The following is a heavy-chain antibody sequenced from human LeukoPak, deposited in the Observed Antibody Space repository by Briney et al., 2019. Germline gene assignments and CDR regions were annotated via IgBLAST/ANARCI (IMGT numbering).Heavy chain of an antibody. CDR1: GFTFSSYW. D-gene: IGHD7-27*01. J-gene: IGHJ4*02. CDR3: ATWGPWSYFDY. CDR2: IKEDGSEK. V-gene: IGHV3-7*01. Sequence: PGGSLRLSCAASGFTFSSYWMNWVRQAPGKGLEWVANIKEDGSEKYYVDSVKGRFTISRDNAKNSLYLQMNSLRAEDTAVYYCATWGPWSYFDYWGQGTLVTVSS.